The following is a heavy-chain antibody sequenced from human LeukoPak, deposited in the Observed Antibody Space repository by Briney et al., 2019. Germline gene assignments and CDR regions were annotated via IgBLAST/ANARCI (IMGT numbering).Heavy chain of an antibody. J-gene: IGHJ3*02. V-gene: IGHV5-51*01. CDR1: GYSFTSYW. CDR2: IYPRDSDN. D-gene: IGHD2-15*01. Sequence: GESLKISCKGSGYSFTSYWVAWVRQMPGKGLEWMGIIYPRDSDNRDSPSFQGQVTISADKSINTAYLQWSGLKASDTAVYYCARHVATASAARGFDIWGQGTMVTVSS. CDR3: ARHVATASAARGFDI.